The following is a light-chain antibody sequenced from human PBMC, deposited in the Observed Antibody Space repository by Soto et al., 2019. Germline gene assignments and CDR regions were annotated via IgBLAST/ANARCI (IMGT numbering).Light chain of an antibody. J-gene: IGKJ1*01. V-gene: IGKV1-8*01. Sequence: AIRMTQSPSSFSASTGDRVTITCRASQGISSYLAWYQQKPGKAPKLLIYAASTLQSGVPSRFSGSGSGTDFTLTISSLQPDDFATYYCQQHNNYSGTFGQGTKVDIK. CDR2: AAS. CDR3: QQHNNYSGT. CDR1: QGISSY.